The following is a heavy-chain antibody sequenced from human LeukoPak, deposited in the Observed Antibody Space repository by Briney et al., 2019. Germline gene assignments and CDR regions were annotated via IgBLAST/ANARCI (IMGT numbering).Heavy chain of an antibody. V-gene: IGHV3-21*01. Sequence: GGSLRLSCAASGFTFSAYTINWVRQAPGKGLQWVSSIDSSSTYIYYADSVKGRFTISRDNAKNSLYLQMNSLRAEDTALYYCARGYCGGDCYGDWGQGTLVTVSS. J-gene: IGHJ1*01. CDR3: ARGYCGGDCYGD. CDR1: GFTFSAYT. CDR2: IDSSSTYI. D-gene: IGHD2-21*02.